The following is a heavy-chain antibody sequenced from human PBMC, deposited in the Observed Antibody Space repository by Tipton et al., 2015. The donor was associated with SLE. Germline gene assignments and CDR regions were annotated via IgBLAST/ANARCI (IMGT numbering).Heavy chain of an antibody. CDR1: GGSFSGYY. V-gene: IGHV4-34*01. J-gene: IGHJ3*02. CDR3: ARAPYYYDSSAKGAFDI. D-gene: IGHD3-22*01. CDR2: INHSGST. Sequence: LRLSCAVYGGSFSGYYWSWIRQPPGKGLEWIGEINHSGSTNYNPSLKSRVTISVDTSKNQFSLKLSSVTAADTAVYYCARAPYYYDSSAKGAFDIWGQGTMVTVSS.